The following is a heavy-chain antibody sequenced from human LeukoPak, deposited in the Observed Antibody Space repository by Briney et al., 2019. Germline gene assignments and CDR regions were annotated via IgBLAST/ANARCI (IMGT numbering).Heavy chain of an antibody. V-gene: IGHV4-34*01. D-gene: IGHD3-3*01. CDR3: ARDHRYYDFWSGHPFFDY. Sequence: PSETLSLACAVYGGSLSGYYWSWIRQPPGKGLEWIGEINHSGSTNYNPSLKSRVTISVDTSKNQFSLKLSSVTAADTAVYYCARDHRYYDFWSGHPFFDYWGQGTLVTVSS. J-gene: IGHJ4*02. CDR2: INHSGST. CDR1: GGSLSGYY.